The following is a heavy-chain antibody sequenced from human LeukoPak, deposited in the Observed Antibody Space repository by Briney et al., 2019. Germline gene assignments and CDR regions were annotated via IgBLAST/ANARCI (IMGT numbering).Heavy chain of an antibody. J-gene: IGHJ5*02. Sequence: PSETLSLTCTVSGGSINSSSYYWGWIRQPPGKGLDWIGRIYYSGSTYYNPSLKSRVTISVDTSKNQFSLKLRSVTAADKAVYYCARDRIVVVPAARYNWFDPWGQGTLVTVSS. V-gene: IGHV4-39*07. D-gene: IGHD2-2*01. CDR1: GGSINSSSYY. CDR3: ARDRIVVVPAARYNWFDP. CDR2: IYYSGST.